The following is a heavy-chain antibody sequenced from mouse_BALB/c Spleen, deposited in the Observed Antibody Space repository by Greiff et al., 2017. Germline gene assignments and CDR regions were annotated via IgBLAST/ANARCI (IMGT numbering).Heavy chain of an antibody. CDR1: GYTFTSYW. CDR3: ARYRYYGSSYYYAMDY. V-gene: IGHV1-7*01. J-gene: IGHJ4*01. D-gene: IGHD1-1*01. Sequence: VQLQQSGAELAKPGASVKMPCKASGYTFTSYWMHWVKQRPGQGLEWIGYINPSTGYTEYNQKFKDKATLTADKSSSTAYMQLSSLTSEDSAVYYCARYRYYGSSYYYAMDYWGQGTSVTVSS. CDR2: INPSTGYT.